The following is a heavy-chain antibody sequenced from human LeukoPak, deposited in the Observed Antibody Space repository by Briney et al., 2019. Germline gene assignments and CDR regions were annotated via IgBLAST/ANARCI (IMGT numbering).Heavy chain of an antibody. CDR3: ARGRYDSNYGNY. CDR1: GGTLSSYA. CDR2: IIPIFGTA. D-gene: IGHD4-11*01. J-gene: IGHJ4*02. Sequence: SVKVSCKASGGTLSSYAISWVRQAPGQGLEWMGRIIPIFGTANYAQKFQGRVTITTDESTSTAYMELSSLRSEDTAVYYCARGRYDSNYGNYWGQGTLVTVSS. V-gene: IGHV1-69*05.